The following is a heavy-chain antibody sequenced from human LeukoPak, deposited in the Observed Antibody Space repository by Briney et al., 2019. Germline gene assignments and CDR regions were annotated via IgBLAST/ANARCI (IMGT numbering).Heavy chain of an antibody. D-gene: IGHD2-21*02. J-gene: IGHJ4*02. Sequence: PGSSLRLSSSASGFTLSSYAMHWVHQPPGKGLEWVAVISYDGSNKYYADSVKGRFTISRDNSKNTLYLQMNSLRAEDTAVYYCASDSYCGGDCYSANDYWGQGTLVTVSS. CDR3: ASDSYCGGDCYSANDY. CDR1: GFTLSSYA. CDR2: ISYDGSNK. V-gene: IGHV3-30-3*01.